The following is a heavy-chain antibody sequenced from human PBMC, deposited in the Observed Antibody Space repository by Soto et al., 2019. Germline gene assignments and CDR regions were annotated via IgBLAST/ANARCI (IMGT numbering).Heavy chain of an antibody. J-gene: IGHJ6*02. CDR2: ISSSSSYI. D-gene: IGHD5-12*01. Sequence: LRLSCAASGFTFSSYSMNWVRQAPGKGLEWVSSISSSSSYIYYADSVKGRFTISRDNAKNSLYLQMNSLRAEDTAVYYCARDGSPGGKYYYYGMDVWGQGTTVTVSS. CDR3: ARDGSPGGKYYYYGMDV. CDR1: GFTFSSYS. V-gene: IGHV3-21*01.